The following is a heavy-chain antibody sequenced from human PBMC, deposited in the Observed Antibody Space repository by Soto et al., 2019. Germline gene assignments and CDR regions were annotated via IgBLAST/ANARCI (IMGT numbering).Heavy chain of an antibody. Sequence: PGGSLRLSCAASGFTFSSYAMSWVRQAPGKGLELVSAISGSGGSTYYADSVKGRFTISRDNSKNTLYLQMNSLRAEDTAVYYCAKALVGIRSGLDYWGQGTLVTVSS. V-gene: IGHV3-23*01. D-gene: IGHD2-21*01. J-gene: IGHJ4*02. CDR1: GFTFSSYA. CDR2: ISGSGGST. CDR3: AKALVGIRSGLDY.